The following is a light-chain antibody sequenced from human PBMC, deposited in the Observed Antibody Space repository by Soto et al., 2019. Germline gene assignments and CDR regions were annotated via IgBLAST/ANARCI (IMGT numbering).Light chain of an antibody. J-gene: IGKJ1*01. CDR3: HQYSTSPPWT. V-gene: IGKV3-20*01. CDR2: GAS. Sequence: DIVLTQSPGTLSLLPGERATLSCRSSQSVGSNYLAWYQQKPGRAPRLLIYGASSRATGIPDRFTGSGSGTDFTLTISRLEPEDSAVYYCHQYSTSPPWTCGQGTKVEIK. CDR1: QSVGSNY.